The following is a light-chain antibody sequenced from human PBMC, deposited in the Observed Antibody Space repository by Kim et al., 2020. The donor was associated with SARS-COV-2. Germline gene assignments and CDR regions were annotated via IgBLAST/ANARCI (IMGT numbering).Light chain of an antibody. V-gene: IGKV3-20*01. J-gene: IGKJ4*01. Sequence: EIVLTQSPGTLSLSPGERATLSCRASESVSSLYLAWYQQDPGQAPRLLIFGASRRAAGIPDRFSGSGSGTDFTLTISRLEPEDFAVYYCQQYGTSPLTFGGGTKVDIK. CDR1: ESVSSLY. CDR2: GAS. CDR3: QQYGTSPLT.